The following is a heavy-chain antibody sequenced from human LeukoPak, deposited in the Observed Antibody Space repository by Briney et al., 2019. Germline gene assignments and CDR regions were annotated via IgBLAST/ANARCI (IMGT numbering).Heavy chain of an antibody. CDR3: ARTVTTSYFDF. D-gene: IGHD4-17*01. CDR1: GFTFSDYY. CDR2: ISSSGNNI. Sequence: GGSLRLSCAASGFTFSDYYMTWIRQAPGKGLEWVSYISSSGNNIYYAESVKGRFTISRDNAKNSLYLQMNSLRVEDAAVYYCARTVTTSYFDFWGQGTLVTVSS. J-gene: IGHJ4*02. V-gene: IGHV3-11*01.